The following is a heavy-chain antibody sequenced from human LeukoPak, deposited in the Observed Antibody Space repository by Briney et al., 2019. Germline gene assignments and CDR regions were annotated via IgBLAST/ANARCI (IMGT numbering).Heavy chain of an antibody. J-gene: IGHJ4*02. Sequence: GASVRVSCKASGYTFTSYGISWVRRAPGQGLEWMGWISAYNGNTNYAQKLQGRVTLTTDTSTSTAYMELRSLTSDDTAVYYCARDTKTTTMAGGNDYWGQGTLVTVSS. CDR3: ARDTKTTTMAGGNDY. CDR2: ISAYNGNT. D-gene: IGHD3-16*01. V-gene: IGHV1-18*01. CDR1: GYTFTSYG.